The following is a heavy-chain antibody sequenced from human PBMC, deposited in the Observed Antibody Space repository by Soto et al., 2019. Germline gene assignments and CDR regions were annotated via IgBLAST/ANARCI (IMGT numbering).Heavy chain of an antibody. CDR1: GDSFTGYW. V-gene: IGHV5-10-1*01. Sequence: ESLTITCTGAGDSFTGYWISWVRQMPGKGLEWMGRIDPSDSYTNYSPSFQGHVTISADKSISTAYLQWSSLKASDTAMYYCARWQYCSSTSCPDYYYYGMDVWGQGTTVTVSS. J-gene: IGHJ6*02. CDR3: ARWQYCSSTSCPDYYYYGMDV. D-gene: IGHD2-2*01. CDR2: IDPSDSYT.